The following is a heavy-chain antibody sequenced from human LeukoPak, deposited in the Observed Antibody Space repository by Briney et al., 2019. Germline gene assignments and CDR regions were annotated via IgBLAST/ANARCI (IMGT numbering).Heavy chain of an antibody. CDR1: GGSISSSSYY. CDR2: IYYSGST. CDR3: ARRDCGGDCYRPGGYYYYYMDV. J-gene: IGHJ6*03. D-gene: IGHD2-21*01. Sequence: KSSETLSLTCTVSGGSISSSSYYWGWIRQPPGKGLEWIGSIYYSGSTYYNPSLKSRVTISVDTSKNQFSLKLSSVTAADTAVYYCARRDCGGDCYRPGGYYYYYMDVWGKGTTVTVSS. V-gene: IGHV4-39*07.